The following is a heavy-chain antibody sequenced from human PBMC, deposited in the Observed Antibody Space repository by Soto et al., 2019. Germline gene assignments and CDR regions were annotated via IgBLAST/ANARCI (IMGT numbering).Heavy chain of an antibody. V-gene: IGHV3-23*01. J-gene: IGHJ4*02. CDR2: ISGSGGST. CDR1: GFTFSSYA. Sequence: PGGSLRLSCAASGFTFSSYAMSWVRQAPGKGLEWVSAISGSGGSTYYADSVKGRFTISRDDSKNTLYLQMNSLRAEDTAIFYCARDPFGYYVNYFGNWGQGTLVTVSS. D-gene: IGHD1-26*01. CDR3: ARDPFGYYVNYFGN.